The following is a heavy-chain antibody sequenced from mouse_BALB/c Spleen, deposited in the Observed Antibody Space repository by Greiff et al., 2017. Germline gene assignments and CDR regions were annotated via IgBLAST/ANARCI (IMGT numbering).Heavy chain of an antibody. J-gene: IGHJ4*01. CDR3: ARGGYGNYVAMDY. CDR2: ISYDGSN. CDR1: GYSITSGYY. V-gene: IGHV3-6*02. Sequence: EVKLMESGPGLVKPSQSLSLTCSVTGYSITSGYYWNWIRQFPGNKLEWMGYISYDGSNNYNPSLKNRISITRDTSKNQFFLKLNSVTTEDTATYYCARGGYGNYVAMDYWGQGTSVTVSS. D-gene: IGHD2-10*02.